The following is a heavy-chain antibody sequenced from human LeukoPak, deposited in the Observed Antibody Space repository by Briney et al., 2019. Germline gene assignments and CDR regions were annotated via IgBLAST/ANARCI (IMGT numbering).Heavy chain of an antibody. V-gene: IGHV4-4*02. CDR1: GGSISNSNW. Sequence: SETLSLTCAVSGGSISNSNWWSWVRQPPGKGLEWIGEIYHSGSTNYNPSLKSRVTISVDKSKNQFPLKLSSVTAADTAVYYCARVPYYGTGDYGMDVWGKGTTLTVSS. J-gene: IGHJ6*04. D-gene: IGHD3-10*01. CDR3: ARVPYYGTGDYGMDV. CDR2: IYHSGST.